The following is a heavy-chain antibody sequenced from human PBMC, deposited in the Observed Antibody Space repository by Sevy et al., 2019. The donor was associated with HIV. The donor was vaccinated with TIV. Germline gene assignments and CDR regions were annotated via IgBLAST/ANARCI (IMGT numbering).Heavy chain of an antibody. CDR3: VRAIAADASL. CDR2: IKQDGSVK. D-gene: IGHD6-13*01. J-gene: IGHJ4*02. Sequence: GGSLRLSCAASGFTLNSYWMSWVRQAPGKGLEWVANIKQDGSVKYYVDSVNGRFTISRDNARNLVYLQMSSLTAEDTALYYCVRAIAADASLWGQGTLVTVSS. V-gene: IGHV3-7*01. CDR1: GFTLNSYW.